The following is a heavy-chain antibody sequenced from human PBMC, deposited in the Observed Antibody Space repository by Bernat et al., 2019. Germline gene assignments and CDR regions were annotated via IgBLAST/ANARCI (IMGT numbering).Heavy chain of an antibody. V-gene: IGHV3-23*04. Sequence: EVQLVESGGGLVQPGGSLRLSCAASGFTFSSYAMSWVRQAPGKGLEWVSVIRGSGGSKYYADSVKGRFTISRDNSKNTLYLQMNSLRAEDTAVYYCAKDLGYSSGSEQLDYWGQGTLVTVSS. D-gene: IGHD6-19*01. CDR1: GFTFSSYA. J-gene: IGHJ4*02. CDR2: IRGSGGSK. CDR3: AKDLGYSSGSEQLDY.